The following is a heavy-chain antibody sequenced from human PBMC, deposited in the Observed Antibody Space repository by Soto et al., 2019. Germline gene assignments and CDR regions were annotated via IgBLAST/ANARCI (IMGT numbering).Heavy chain of an antibody. J-gene: IGHJ6*02. CDR3: AREAAAERNYYGLDV. Sequence: QVQPVQSGPEVRKPGASVKVSCKASGYIFSRYGISWVRQAPGQGLEWMGWISGYNGNTKFGERVQGRGNVTTDTSTSTAYMELRSLRSDDTAVYYCAREAAAERNYYGLDVWGQGTTVIVSS. V-gene: IGHV1-18*01. D-gene: IGHD6-13*01. CDR1: GYIFSRYG. CDR2: ISGYNGNT.